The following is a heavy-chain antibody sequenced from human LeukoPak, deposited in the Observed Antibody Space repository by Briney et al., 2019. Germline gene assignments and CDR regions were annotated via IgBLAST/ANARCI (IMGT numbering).Heavy chain of an antibody. D-gene: IGHD3-22*01. J-gene: IGHJ6*03. CDR2: ISSSSTYI. V-gene: IGHV3-21*01. CDR3: VRDPGSGSYDRSGYYHYYYYMDV. Sequence: GGSLTLSCAASGFTFSTYTMTWVRQAPGKGLEWVSSISSSSTYIYYADSMKGRFTISRDNANNSLNLHMNSLRAEDTAVYYCVRDPGSGSYDRSGYYHYYYYMDVWGKGTTVTVSS. CDR1: GFTFSTYT.